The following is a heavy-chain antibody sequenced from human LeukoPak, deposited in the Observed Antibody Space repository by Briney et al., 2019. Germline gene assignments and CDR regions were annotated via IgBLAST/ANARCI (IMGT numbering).Heavy chain of an antibody. CDR2: ISYGGSNK. D-gene: IGHD6-13*01. CDR3: ARGDKQLVFNRNKGGFDP. J-gene: IGHJ5*02. Sequence: PGRSLRLSCAASGFTFSSYAMHWVRQAPGKGLEWVTIISYGGSNKYYADSVKGRFTISRDNSKNTLYLQMNSLRTEDTAVYYCARGDKQLVFNRNKGGFDPWGQGTLVTVSS. CDR1: GFTFSSYA. V-gene: IGHV3-30*04.